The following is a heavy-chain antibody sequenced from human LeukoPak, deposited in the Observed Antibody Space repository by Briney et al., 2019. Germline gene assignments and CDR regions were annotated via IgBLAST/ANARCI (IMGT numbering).Heavy chain of an antibody. CDR2: IYSGGNT. D-gene: IGHD1-26*01. Sequence: PGGSLRLSCAASGFTVSSNYMSWVRQAPGKGLEWVSVIYSGGNTFYADSVKGRFTISRDNSKNTLYLQMNSLRADDTAVYYCAREVFMGATRFDYWGQGALDTVSS. CDR1: GFTVSSNY. CDR3: AREVFMGATRFDY. V-gene: IGHV3-53*01. J-gene: IGHJ4*02.